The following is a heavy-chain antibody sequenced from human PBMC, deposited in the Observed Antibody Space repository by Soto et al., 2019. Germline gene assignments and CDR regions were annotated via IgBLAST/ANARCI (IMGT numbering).Heavy chain of an antibody. Sequence: GGSLRLSCAASGFTFGSYGMHWVRQAPGKGLEWVAVIWYDGSNKSYADSVKGRLTISRDTYKNTLYLQMNSLRAEDTAVYYCARACVLRYFDCTNDFDYWGQGTLVTVSS. CDR1: GFTFGSYG. D-gene: IGHD3-9*01. V-gene: IGHV3-33*01. CDR2: IWYDGSNK. CDR3: ARACVLRYFDCTNDFDY. J-gene: IGHJ4*02.